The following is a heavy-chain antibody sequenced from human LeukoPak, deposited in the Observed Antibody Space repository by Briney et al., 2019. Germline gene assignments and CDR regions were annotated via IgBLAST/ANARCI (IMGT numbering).Heavy chain of an antibody. CDR2: ISSSSSTI. Sequence: GGSLRLSCAASGFTFSSYSMNWVRQAPGKGLEWVSYISSSSSTIYYADSVKGRFTISRDNAKNSLYLQMNSLRDEDTAVYYCARDLYYYDSSGYTYYFDYWGQGTLVTVSS. CDR3: ARDLYYYDSSGYTYYFDY. V-gene: IGHV3-48*02. CDR1: GFTFSSYS. J-gene: IGHJ4*02. D-gene: IGHD3-22*01.